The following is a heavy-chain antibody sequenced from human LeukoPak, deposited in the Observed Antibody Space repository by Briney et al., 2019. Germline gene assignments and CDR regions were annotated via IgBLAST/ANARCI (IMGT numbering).Heavy chain of an antibody. J-gene: IGHJ4*02. D-gene: IGHD3-16*01. V-gene: IGHV3-23*01. CDR3: AGDGGVSGDRSYFES. CDR2: VSDRGRST. CDR1: GFTFSDSA. Sequence: GGSLRLSCAASGFTFSDSAMNWVRQAPGKGLEWVSVVSDRGRSTDYADSVKGRFTISRDNSRNTLSLQMDSLRAEDTAVYYCAGDGGVSGDRSYFESWGQGTLVTVSS.